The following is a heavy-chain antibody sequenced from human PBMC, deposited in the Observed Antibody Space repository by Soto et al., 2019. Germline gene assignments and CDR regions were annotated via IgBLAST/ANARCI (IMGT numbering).Heavy chain of an antibody. CDR2: ISDAGGGT. V-gene: IGHV3-64D*06. CDR1: GFTFRIYT. Sequence: GGSLRLSCSASGFTFRIYTMLWVRQAPGKGLEYVSAISDAGGGTYYADSVKGRFTISRDDPKNTLYLQMSNLRAEDTAVYYWGTVYSSGWSEIYWGQGTLGTVSS. D-gene: IGHD6-19*01. CDR3: GTVYSSGWSEIY. J-gene: IGHJ4*02.